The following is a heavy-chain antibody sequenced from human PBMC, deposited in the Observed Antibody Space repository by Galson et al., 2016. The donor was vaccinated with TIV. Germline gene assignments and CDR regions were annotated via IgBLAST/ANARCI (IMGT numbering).Heavy chain of an antibody. CDR2: INAGTGDT. J-gene: IGHJ6*02. CDR3: ARDFGGSFSPFYGMDV. CDR1: GYTITSYA. V-gene: IGHV1-3*01. D-gene: IGHD3-16*01. Sequence: SVKVSCKASGYTITSYAMHWVRQAPGQRFEWMGWINAGTGDTKFSQKFQGRVTLTRDTSASTVYMGLSSLTSEDTAVYSCARDFGGSFSPFYGMDVWGQGTTVTVSS.